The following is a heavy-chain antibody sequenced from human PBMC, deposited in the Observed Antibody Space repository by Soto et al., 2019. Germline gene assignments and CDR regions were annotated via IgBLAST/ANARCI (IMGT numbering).Heavy chain of an antibody. Sequence: QVQLVQSGAEVKKPGSSVKVSCKASGGTFSSYAIIWVRQAPGQGVEWMGGIIPIFGRANYAQKFQGRVTITANKSTSTAYMELGSLRSEDTAVYYCALRARAEVVIRYFAYWGQGTLVTVSS. CDR3: ALRARAEVVIRYFAY. J-gene: IGHJ4*02. V-gene: IGHV1-69*06. CDR1: GGTFSSYA. CDR2: IIPIFGRA. D-gene: IGHD3-22*01.